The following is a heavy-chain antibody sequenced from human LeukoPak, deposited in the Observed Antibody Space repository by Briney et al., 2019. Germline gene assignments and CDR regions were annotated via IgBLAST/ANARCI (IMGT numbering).Heavy chain of an antibody. CDR1: GFTVSSNF. D-gene: IGHD3-10*01. CDR2: IYGGGST. CDR3: ATWPGAWYGEDY. Sequence: GGSLRLSCAASGFTVSSNFMAWVRQAPGEGLKWVSVIYGGGSTFYADSVKGRSTISRDNSQNTIYLQMNGLRAEDTAVYYCATWPGAWYGEDYWGQGTLVTVSS. V-gene: IGHV3-53*01. J-gene: IGHJ4*02.